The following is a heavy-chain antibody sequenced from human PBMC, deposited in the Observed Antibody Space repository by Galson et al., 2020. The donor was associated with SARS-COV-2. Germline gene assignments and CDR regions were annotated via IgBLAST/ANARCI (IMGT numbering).Heavy chain of an antibody. CDR3: ATGTPVGATGWFDP. CDR1: GYTLPELS. D-gene: IGHD1-26*01. Sequence: ASVKVSCQVSGYTLPELSMHWVRQAPGKGLEWMGGFDPEDGETNYAQKLHGRVTMTEDTSIDTAYMEPSSLGSEDTAVYYGATGTPVGATGWFDPWGQGTMVTVSS. J-gene: IGHJ5*02. CDR2: FDPEDGET. V-gene: IGHV1-24*01.